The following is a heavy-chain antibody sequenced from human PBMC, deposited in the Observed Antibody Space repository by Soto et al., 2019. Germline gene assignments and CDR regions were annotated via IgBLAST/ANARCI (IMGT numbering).Heavy chain of an antibody. CDR1: GYTFTGYY. J-gene: IGHJ6*03. D-gene: IGHD4-4*01. CDR3: ARAMSYSNQYYYYYMVV. CDR2: INPNSGGT. V-gene: IGHV1-2*04. Sequence: ASVKVSCKASGYTFTGYYMHWVRQAPGQGLEWMGWINPNSGGTNYAQKFQGWVTMTRDTPISTAYMELSRLRSDDTAVYYCARAMSYSNQYYYYYMVVWGKGITVNVSS.